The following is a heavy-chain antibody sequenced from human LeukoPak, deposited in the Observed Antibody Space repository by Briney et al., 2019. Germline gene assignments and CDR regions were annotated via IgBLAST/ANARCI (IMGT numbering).Heavy chain of an antibody. CDR2: INPNSGGT. CDR3: ARGYCSGDCFTLFDY. CDR1: GYMFTGYY. J-gene: IGHJ4*02. Sequence: EASVKVSCKASGYMFTGYYMHWVRQAPGQGLEWMGWINPNSGGTNYAQKFQGRVTITRDTSISTAYMDLSSLRSYDTAVYYRARGYCSGDCFTLFDYWGQGTLVTVSS. D-gene: IGHD2-21*02. V-gene: IGHV1-2*02.